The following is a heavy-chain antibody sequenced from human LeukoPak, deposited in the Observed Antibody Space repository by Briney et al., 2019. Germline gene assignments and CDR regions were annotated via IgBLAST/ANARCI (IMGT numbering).Heavy chain of an antibody. CDR2: INPNSGRT. J-gene: IGHJ4*02. V-gene: IGHV1-46*01. D-gene: IGHD3-10*01. Sequence: GASVKLSCKASGYTFISYYMNWVRQAPGQGLEGMGIINPNSGRTSYAQKFQGRVTMTRDTSTSTVYMELSSLRSEDTAVHYCARDPGSITIVRGVLDYWGQGTLVTVSS. CDR1: GYTFISYY. CDR3: ARDPGSITIVRGVLDY.